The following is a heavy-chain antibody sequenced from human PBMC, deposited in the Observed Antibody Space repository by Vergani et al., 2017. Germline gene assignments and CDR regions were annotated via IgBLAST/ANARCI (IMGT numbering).Heavy chain of an antibody. CDR1: GYSIGSGFY. CDR3: ARSQGDYWYFDL. CDR2: IHNRGKT. V-gene: IGHV4-38-2*01. D-gene: IGHD2-21*01. J-gene: IGHJ2*01. Sequence: QVRLEESGPGLVKPSETLSLTCSVSGYSIGSGFYWAWIRQSPGEGFQWLTSIHNRGKTYHNPSLKSRVSVSLDTSTNPFSPNLTSVTATDTAVYYCARSQGDYWYFDLWGPGSLVTVSS.